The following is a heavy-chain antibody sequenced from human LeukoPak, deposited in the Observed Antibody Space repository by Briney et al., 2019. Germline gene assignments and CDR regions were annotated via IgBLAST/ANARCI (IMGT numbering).Heavy chain of an antibody. CDR1: GFSFTSYW. J-gene: IGHJ3*02. D-gene: IGHD2-21*01. V-gene: IGHV5-51*01. CDR2: IYPGDSDT. CDR3: ARPIPSPPTDTDAFDI. Sequence: GESLKISCKGSGFSFTSYWIGWVRQMPGKGLEWMGIIYPGDSDTRYSQSFQGQVTISADKSISTAYLPWSSLKASDTAMYYCARPIPSPPTDTDAFDIWGQGTMVTVSS.